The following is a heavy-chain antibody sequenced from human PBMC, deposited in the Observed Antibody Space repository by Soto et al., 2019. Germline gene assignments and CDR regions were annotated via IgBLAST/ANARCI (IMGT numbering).Heavy chain of an antibody. CDR2: IYYSGST. CDR1: GGSISSSSYY. Sequence: SETLSLTCTVSGGSISSSSYYWGWIRQPPGKGLEWIGSIYYSGSTYYNPSLKSRVTISVDTSKNQFSLKLSSVTAADTAVYYCARRSYGDLDYWGQGTLVTSPQ. CDR3: ARRSYGDLDY. D-gene: IGHD4-17*01. V-gene: IGHV4-39*01. J-gene: IGHJ4*02.